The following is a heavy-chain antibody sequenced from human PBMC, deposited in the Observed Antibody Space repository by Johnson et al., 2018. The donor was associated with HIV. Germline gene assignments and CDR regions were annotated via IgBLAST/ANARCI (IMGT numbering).Heavy chain of an antibody. CDR3: AKDQLVRATYAAFDI. D-gene: IGHD1-26*01. CDR2: IYSGGST. Sequence: VQLVESGGGLVQPGGSLRLSCAASGFSVSSKYMSWVRQAPGKGLEWVSVIYSGGSTYYTDSVKGRLTISRDNSKNTLYLQMNSLRPEDTAVYYCAKDQLVRATYAAFDIWGQGTMVTVSS. J-gene: IGHJ3*02. CDR1: GFSVSSKY. V-gene: IGHV3-66*02.